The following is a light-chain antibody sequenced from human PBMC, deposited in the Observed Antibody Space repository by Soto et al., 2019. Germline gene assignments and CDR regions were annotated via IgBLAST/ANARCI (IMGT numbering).Light chain of an antibody. V-gene: IGKV3-15*01. CDR1: QGVSRK. J-gene: IGKJ4*01. Sequence: DIVMTQSPATLSVAPGERVTFSCRASQGVSRKLAWYQHKPGQAPRLLISGASTGATGIPARFSGSGSGTEFTLTISSLQSEDCAIYYCQHYHTWPITFGWGTKVEIK. CDR2: GAS. CDR3: QHYHTWPIT.